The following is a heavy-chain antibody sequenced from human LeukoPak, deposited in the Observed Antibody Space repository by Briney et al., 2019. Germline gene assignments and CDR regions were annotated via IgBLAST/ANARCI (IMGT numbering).Heavy chain of an antibody. D-gene: IGHD6-19*01. CDR3: ARPAVAGRRHYYYYMDV. J-gene: IGHJ6*03. Sequence: SETLSLTCAVSGYSISSGYYWGWIRQPPGKGLEWIGSIYHSGSTYYNPSLKSRVTISVDTSKNQFSLKLSSVTAADTAVYYCARPAVAGRRHYYYYMDVWGKGTTVTVSS. V-gene: IGHV4-38-2*01. CDR2: IYHSGST. CDR1: GYSISSGYY.